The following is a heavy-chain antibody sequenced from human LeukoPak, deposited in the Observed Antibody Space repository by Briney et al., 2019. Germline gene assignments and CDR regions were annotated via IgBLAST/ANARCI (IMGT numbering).Heavy chain of an antibody. CDR1: GFTFSSYV. CDR2: ISYDGSNE. CDR3: AKDIGGYYDSGGYYLNAFDI. Sequence: PGGSLRLSCAASGFTFSSYVMHWVRQAPGKGLEWVAIISYDGSNEYYADSVKGRFTISRDNSKNTLYLQMNSLRVEDTALYYRAKDIGGYYDSGGYYLNAFDIWGQGTMVTVSS. J-gene: IGHJ3*02. V-gene: IGHV3-30*04. D-gene: IGHD3-22*01.